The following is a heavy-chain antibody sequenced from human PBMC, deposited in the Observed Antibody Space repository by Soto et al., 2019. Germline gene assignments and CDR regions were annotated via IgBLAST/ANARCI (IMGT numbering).Heavy chain of an antibody. V-gene: IGHV3-30-3*01. D-gene: IGHD3-22*01. CDR3: AREGYYDSRGYPYGIDV. Sequence: SLRLSFTASGFNFSDNVVHWVRQAPGRGLEWMAFISFDGSNEYYADFVKGRFTISRDNSKNMIYLQLNSLRADDAAVYFCAREGYYDSRGYPYGIDVWGQGTTVTVSS. CDR2: ISFDGSNE. J-gene: IGHJ6*02. CDR1: GFNFSDNV.